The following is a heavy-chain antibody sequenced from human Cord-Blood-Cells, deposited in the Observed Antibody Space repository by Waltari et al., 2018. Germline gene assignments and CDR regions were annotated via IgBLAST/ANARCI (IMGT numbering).Heavy chain of an antibody. CDR1: GYTFTGYY. D-gene: IGHD1-26*01. Sequence: QVQLVQSGAEVKKPGASVKVSCKASGYTFTGYYMHWVRQAPGQGLEWMGWINPNSGGTNYAQKCQGRVTMTRDTSISTAYMELSRLRSDDTAVYYCARRYSGSYRYWGQGTLVTVSS. V-gene: IGHV1-2*02. CDR3: ARRYSGSYRY. J-gene: IGHJ4*02. CDR2: INPNSGGT.